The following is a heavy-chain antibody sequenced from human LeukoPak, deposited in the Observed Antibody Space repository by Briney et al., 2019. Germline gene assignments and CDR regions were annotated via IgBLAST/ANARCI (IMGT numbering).Heavy chain of an antibody. CDR3: AFYTYSLFDY. J-gene: IGHJ4*02. D-gene: IGHD6-13*01. CDR2: ISYDGSNK. Sequence: GGSLRLSCAASGFTFSSYGMHWVRQAPGKGLEWVAVISYDGSNKYYADSVKGRFTISRDNSKNTLYLQMNSLRAEDTAVYYCAFYTYSLFDYWGQGTLVTVSS. CDR1: GFTFSSYG. V-gene: IGHV3-30*03.